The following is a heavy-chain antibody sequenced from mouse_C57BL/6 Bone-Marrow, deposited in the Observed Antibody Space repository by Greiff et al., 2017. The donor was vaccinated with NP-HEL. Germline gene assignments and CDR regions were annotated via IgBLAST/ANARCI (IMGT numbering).Heavy chain of an antibody. CDR1: GYTFTSYW. CDR2: IHPNSGST. J-gene: IGHJ2*01. Sequence: QVQLKQPGAELVKPGASVKLSCKASGYTFTSYWMHWVKQRPGQGLEWIGMIHPNSGSTNYNEKFKSKATLTVDKSSSTAYMQLSSLTSEDSAVYYCAIRGLGGFDYWGQGTTLTVSS. V-gene: IGHV1-64*01. CDR3: AIRGLGGFDY. D-gene: IGHD4-1*01.